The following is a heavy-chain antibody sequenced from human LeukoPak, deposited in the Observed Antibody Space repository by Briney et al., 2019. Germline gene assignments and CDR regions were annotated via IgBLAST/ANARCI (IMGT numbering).Heavy chain of an antibody. J-gene: IGHJ6*02. CDR1: GGSINSYY. V-gene: IGHV4-59*12. CDR2: IYSSGST. D-gene: IGHD6-19*01. Sequence: SETLFLTCTVSGGSINSYYWNWIRQSPGKGLEWIGYIYSSGSTHYNPSLKSRVTISVDKSKNQFSLKLSSVTAADTAVYYCARELVAVAAWSRYYGMDVWGQGTTVTVSS. CDR3: ARELVAVAAWSRYYGMDV.